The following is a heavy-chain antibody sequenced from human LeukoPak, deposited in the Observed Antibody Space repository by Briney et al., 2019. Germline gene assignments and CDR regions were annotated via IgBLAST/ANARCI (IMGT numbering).Heavy chain of an antibody. J-gene: IGHJ4*02. CDR2: IKGDETYI. V-gene: IGHV3-74*01. D-gene: IGHD5-24*01. Sequence: GGSLRLSRAASGFTFRSHWMHGVRQAPGRGRVWVSRIKGDETYINYADPVKGRFTISRDNAKNKLYLQMTSLRAEDTAIYYCVRDGDVYNFDHWGQGTLVTVSS. CDR3: VRDGDVYNFDH. CDR1: GFTFRSHW.